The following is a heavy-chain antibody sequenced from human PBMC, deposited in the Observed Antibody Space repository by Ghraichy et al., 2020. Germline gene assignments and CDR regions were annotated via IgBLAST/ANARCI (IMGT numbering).Heavy chain of an antibody. CDR2: INPNSGGT. J-gene: IGHJ4*02. Sequence: ASVKVSCQTSGYTFTGYYMHWVRQAPGQGLEWMGWINPNSGGTNYAQKFQGRVTMTRDTSISSAYMELSRLRSDDTAVYYCARVPLYDSGRYYNEYYFDYWGQGTLVTVSS. D-gene: IGHD3-10*01. CDR1: GYTFTGYY. V-gene: IGHV1-2*02. CDR3: ARVPLYDSGRYYNEYYFDY.